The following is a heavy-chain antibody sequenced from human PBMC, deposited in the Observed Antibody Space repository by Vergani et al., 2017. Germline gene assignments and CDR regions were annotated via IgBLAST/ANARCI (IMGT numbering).Heavy chain of an antibody. Sequence: QVTLRESGPALVNPTQTLTLTCPFSGFSLSTSGMCVSWIRQPPGKALEWLALIDWDDDKYYSTSLKTRLTISKDTSKNQVVLTMTNMDPVDTATYYCARIRAAAGTRGTYFDYWGQGTLVTVSS. CDR1: GFSLSTSGMC. D-gene: IGHD6-13*01. CDR3: ARIRAAAGTRGTYFDY. V-gene: IGHV2-70*01. CDR2: IDWDDDK. J-gene: IGHJ4*02.